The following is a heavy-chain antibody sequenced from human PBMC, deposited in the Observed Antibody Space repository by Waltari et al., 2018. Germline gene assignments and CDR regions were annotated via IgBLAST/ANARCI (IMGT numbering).Heavy chain of an antibody. J-gene: IGHJ4*02. Sequence: EVQLLESGGGLVQPGGSLRLSCAASGFAFSTYAMTWVRQAPGKGLEWVSLIYGGGSPTHYADSVKGRFTSSRDDSKNTLFLEMNSLRVEDTAVYYCAKDLRDYSNDYWGQGTLVTVSS. D-gene: IGHD4-4*01. CDR1: GFAFSTYA. CDR2: IYGGGSPT. V-gene: IGHV3-23*03. CDR3: AKDLRDYSNDY.